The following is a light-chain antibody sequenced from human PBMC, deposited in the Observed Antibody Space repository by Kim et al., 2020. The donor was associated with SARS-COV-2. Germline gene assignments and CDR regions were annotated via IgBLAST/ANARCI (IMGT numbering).Light chain of an antibody. CDR1: QTISTW. V-gene: IGKV1-5*01. J-gene: IGKJ2*01. Sequence: DIQLTQSPSTLSASVGDRVTITCRASQTISTWMAWYQQKPGKAPELLIYDASTSQSGVPLRFSGSGSGTEFTLTISSLQPDDFAVYYCQQYDSYSRTFGQVTKLEN. CDR3: QQYDSYSRT. CDR2: DAS.